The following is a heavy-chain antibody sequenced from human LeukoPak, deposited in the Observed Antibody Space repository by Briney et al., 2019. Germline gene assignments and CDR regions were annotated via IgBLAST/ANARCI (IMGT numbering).Heavy chain of an antibody. CDR2: TSSDLNVK. J-gene: IGHJ4*02. V-gene: IGHV3-30*03. Sequence: GGSLRLSCAVSGFTFSSYGMHWVRQAPGKGLEWVAVTSSDLNVKLYADSVKGRFTISRDNSRSTLYLQMNSLRPEDTAIYYCAREGYYGSGSPPSLYFDYWGQGTLVTVSS. CDR3: AREGYYGSGSPPSLYFDY. CDR1: GFTFSSYG. D-gene: IGHD3-10*01.